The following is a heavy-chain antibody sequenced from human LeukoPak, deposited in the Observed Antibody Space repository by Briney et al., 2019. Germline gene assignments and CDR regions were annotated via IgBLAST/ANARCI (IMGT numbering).Heavy chain of an antibody. CDR1: GFTFDEFA. D-gene: IGHD2-2*01. CDR3: ARDRMSRAPTYFHH. CDR2: VSGDGGRT. Sequence: PGGPLRLSCAASGFTFDEFAMHWLRQAPGKGLEWVSFVSGDGGRTDYADSVKGRFTISRDNSKNSLYLQMNSLTAEDTAFYFCARDRMSRAPTYFHHWGQGTLVTVSA. V-gene: IGHV3-43*02. J-gene: IGHJ1*01.